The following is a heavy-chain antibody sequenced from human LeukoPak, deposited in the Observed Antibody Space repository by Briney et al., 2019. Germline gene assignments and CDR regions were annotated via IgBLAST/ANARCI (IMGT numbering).Heavy chain of an antibody. D-gene: IGHD1-26*01. J-gene: IGHJ4*02. CDR2: ISPNSGAT. Sequence: ASVKVSCKASGYTFADHFIHWVRQAPGQGLEWMGWISPNSGATNYAQNFQGRVTMTSGTSITTAYMELISLTFNDTAVYYCAREGWEPNFDQWGQGTLVTVSS. V-gene: IGHV1-2*02. CDR3: AREGWEPNFDQ. CDR1: GYTFADHF.